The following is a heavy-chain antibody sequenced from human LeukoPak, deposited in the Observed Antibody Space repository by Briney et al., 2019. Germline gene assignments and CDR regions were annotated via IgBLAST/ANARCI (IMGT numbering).Heavy chain of an antibody. CDR2: ISYDGSNK. CDR1: GFTFSIYA. CDR3: ARDPLRERRIDAFDI. V-gene: IGHV3-30-3*01. D-gene: IGHD1-26*01. J-gene: IGHJ3*02. Sequence: PGRSLRLSCAASGFTFSIYAMHWVRQAPGKGLEWVAVISYDGSNKYYADSVKGRFTISRDNSKNTLYLQMNSLRAEDTAVYYCARDPLRERRIDAFDIWGQGTMVTVSS.